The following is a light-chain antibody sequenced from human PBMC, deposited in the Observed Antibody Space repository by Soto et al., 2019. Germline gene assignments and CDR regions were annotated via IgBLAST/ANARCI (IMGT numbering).Light chain of an antibody. V-gene: IGKV3-15*01. Sequence: EIVMTQSPATLSVSPGXRATLSCRASQSVSSKLAWFQQKPGQAPSLLIYGVSTRATGVPVRFSGSGSGTEFTLTLSRLEPEDFAVYYCQQYGSSPETFGQGTKVDIK. CDR2: GVS. CDR1: QSVSSK. CDR3: QQYGSSPET. J-gene: IGKJ1*01.